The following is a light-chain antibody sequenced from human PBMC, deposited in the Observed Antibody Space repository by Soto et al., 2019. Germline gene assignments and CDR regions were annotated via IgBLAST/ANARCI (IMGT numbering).Light chain of an antibody. CDR3: QQYGSSPFT. Sequence: VMTQAPATLSVSPGERATLSCRASQSVSSYLAWYQQKPGQAPRLLICGASSRATGIPDRFSGSGSGADFTLTINTLEPEDFAAYYCQQYGSSPFTFGPGTKVDIK. CDR2: GAS. V-gene: IGKV3-20*01. CDR1: QSVSSY. J-gene: IGKJ3*01.